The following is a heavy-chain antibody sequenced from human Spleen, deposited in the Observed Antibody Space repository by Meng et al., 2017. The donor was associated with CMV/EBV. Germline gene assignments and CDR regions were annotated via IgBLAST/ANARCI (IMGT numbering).Heavy chain of an antibody. CDR1: GYTFTGYY. Sequence: QGQRVQSGAEVKKPGASVKVSCKASGYTFTGYYMHWVRQAPGQGLEWMGWINPNSGGTNYAQKFRGRVTMTRDTSISTAYMELSRLRSDDTAVYYCARELESYGHPRYGYWGQGTLVTVSS. J-gene: IGHJ4*02. CDR3: ARELESYGHPRYGY. V-gene: IGHV1-2*02. D-gene: IGHD5-18*01. CDR2: INPNSGGT.